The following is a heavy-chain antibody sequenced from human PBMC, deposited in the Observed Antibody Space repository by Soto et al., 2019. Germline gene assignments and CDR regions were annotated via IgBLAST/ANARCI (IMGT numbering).Heavy chain of an antibody. Sequence: GGSLRLSCAASGFTFSSYWMHWVRQAPGKGLVWVSRINGDGSSTNYADSVKGRFTISRDNAKNTLFLQMNSLIAEDTAVYYCAREYSSSEYFDYWGQGTLVTVSS. J-gene: IGHJ4*02. V-gene: IGHV3-74*01. D-gene: IGHD6-6*01. CDR1: GFTFSSYW. CDR2: INGDGSST. CDR3: AREYSSSEYFDY.